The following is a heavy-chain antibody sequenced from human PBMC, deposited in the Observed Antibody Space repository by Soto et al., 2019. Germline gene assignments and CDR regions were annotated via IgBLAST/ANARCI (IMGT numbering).Heavy chain of an antibody. CDR3: ARGGSSSSWAFYFDY. Sequence: GGSLRLSCAASGFTVSSNYMSWVRQAPGKGLEWVSVIYSGGSTYYADSVKGRFTISRHNSKNTLYLQMNSLRAEDTDVYYCARGGSSSSWAFYFDYWGQGTLVTVSS. J-gene: IGHJ4*02. CDR2: IYSGGST. V-gene: IGHV3-53*04. D-gene: IGHD6-6*01. CDR1: GFTVSSNY.